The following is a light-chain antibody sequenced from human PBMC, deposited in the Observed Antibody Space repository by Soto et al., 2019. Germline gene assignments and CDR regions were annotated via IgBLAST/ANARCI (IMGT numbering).Light chain of an antibody. CDR2: EGS. CDR3: CAYAGSSTSWV. V-gene: IGLV2-23*01. Sequence: QSALTQPASVSGSPGQSITISCTGTISDVGSYDLVSWYQQHPGKAPKLMIYEGSKRPSGLSSRFSGSKSGTTASLTICGLQAEDEADYYCCAYAGSSTSWVFGGGTKVTVL. J-gene: IGLJ3*02. CDR1: ISDVGSYDL.